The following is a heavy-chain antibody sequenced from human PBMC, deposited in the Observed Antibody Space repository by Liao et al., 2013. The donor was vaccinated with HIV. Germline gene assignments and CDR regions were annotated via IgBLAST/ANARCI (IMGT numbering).Heavy chain of an antibody. CDR2: FYTSGST. J-gene: IGHJ4*02. CDR3: AREGITIFGVETSFDY. CDR1: GGSISSYY. V-gene: IGHV4-4*07. D-gene: IGHD3-3*01. Sequence: QVQLQESGPGLVKPSETLSLTCTVSGGSISSYYWSWIRQPAGKGLEWIGRFYTSGSTYYNPSLKSRVTMSVDTSKNQFSLKLSSVTAADTAVYYCAREGITIFGVETSFDYWGQGTLVTVSS.